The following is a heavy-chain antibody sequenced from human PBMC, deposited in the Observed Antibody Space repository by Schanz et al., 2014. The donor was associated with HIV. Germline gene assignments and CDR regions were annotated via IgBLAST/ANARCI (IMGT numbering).Heavy chain of an antibody. CDR1: GFTFSSYW. V-gene: IGHV3-74*01. D-gene: IGHD3-3*01. J-gene: IGHJ6*02. CDR3: AREASLEWLYVVDV. CDR2: ISSDGSST. Sequence: VQLVESGGGVVQPGRSLRLSCAASGFTFSSYWMHWVRQVPGKGLVWVSRISSDGSSTSYADSVKGRFTISRDNAKNTLYLQTNSLRGEDTAVYYCAREASLEWLYVVDVWGQGTTVTVSS.